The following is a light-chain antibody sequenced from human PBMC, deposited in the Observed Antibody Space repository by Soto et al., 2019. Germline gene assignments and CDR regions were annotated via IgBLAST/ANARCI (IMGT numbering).Light chain of an antibody. CDR1: RSNIGSNL. CDR3: SAWDDSLNALV. Sequence: QSVLTQPPSASGTPGQRVTISCSGSRSNIGSNLVNWYQQLPGTAPKLLMYNNNQRPSGVPDRFSGSKSGTSASLAISGLQSEDEAYYHCSAWDDSLNALVFGGGTKLTVL. J-gene: IGLJ3*02. CDR2: NNN. V-gene: IGLV1-44*01.